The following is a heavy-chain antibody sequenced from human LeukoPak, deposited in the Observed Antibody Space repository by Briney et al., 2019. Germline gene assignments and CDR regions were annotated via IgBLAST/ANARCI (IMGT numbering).Heavy chain of an antibody. D-gene: IGHD4-17*01. CDR1: GGSISSGLYY. CDR3: ARGGYYGDYYYFDY. CDR2: IYYSGNT. J-gene: IGHJ4*02. Sequence: SEALSLTCTVSGGSISSGLYYWSWLLKPTGKGLEGIGYIYYSGNTYYNPSLKSRVTISVDTSKNQFSLKLSSVTAADTAVYYCARGGYYGDYYYFDYWGQGTLVAVSS. V-gene: IGHV4-30-4*01.